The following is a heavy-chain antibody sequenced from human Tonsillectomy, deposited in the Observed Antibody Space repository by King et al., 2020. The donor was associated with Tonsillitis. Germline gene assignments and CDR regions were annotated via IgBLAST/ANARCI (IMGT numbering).Heavy chain of an antibody. J-gene: IGHJ3*02. CDR2: ISYDGSNK. V-gene: IGHV3-30*14. CDR3: AREAGVVGAFDI. Sequence: VQLVESGGGVVQPGRSLRLSCAASGFTFSNYHVHWVRQAPGKGLEWVASISYDGSNKYYADSVKGRFSISRDNSKNTLYLQMNSLRDEDTAVYYCAREAGVVGAFDIWGQGTMVTVSS. D-gene: IGHD2-15*01. CDR1: GFTFSNYH.